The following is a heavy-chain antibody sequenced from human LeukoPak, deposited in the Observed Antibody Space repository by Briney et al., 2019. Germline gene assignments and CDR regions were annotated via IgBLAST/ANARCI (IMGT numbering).Heavy chain of an antibody. D-gene: IGHD6-19*01. CDR3: AKGYSSGWYYFDY. J-gene: IGHJ4*02. V-gene: IGHV3-23*01. CDR1: GFIFSSYA. CDR2: ISGSGGST. Sequence: GGSLRLSCAASGFIFSSYAMSWVRQAPGKGLEWVSAISGSGGSTYYADSVEGRFTISRDNSKNTLYLQMNSLRAEDTAVYYCAKGYSSGWYYFDYWGQGTLVTVSS.